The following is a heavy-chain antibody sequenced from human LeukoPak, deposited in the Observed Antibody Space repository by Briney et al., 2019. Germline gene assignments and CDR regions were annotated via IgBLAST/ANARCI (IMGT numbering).Heavy chain of an antibody. CDR3: ARERGSYYYDSSGFDY. D-gene: IGHD3-22*01. Sequence: PGGSLRLSCAASGFTFSSYAMHWVRQAPGKGLEWVAVISYVGSNKYYADSVKGRFTISRDNSKNTLYLQMNSLRAEDTAVYYCARERGSYYYDSSGFDYWGQGTLVTVSS. CDR1: GFTFSSYA. J-gene: IGHJ4*02. V-gene: IGHV3-30-3*01. CDR2: ISYVGSNK.